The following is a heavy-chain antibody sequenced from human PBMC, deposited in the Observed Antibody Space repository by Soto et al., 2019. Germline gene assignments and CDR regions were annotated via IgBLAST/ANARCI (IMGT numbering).Heavy chain of an antibody. Sequence: PSETLSLTCTVSGGSIRSYYWSWIRQPPGKGLEWIGYIYYSGSTNYNPSLKSRVTISVDTSKNQFSLKLSSVTAADTAVYYCARGSVLLWFGEFPYFDYWGQGTLVTVSS. V-gene: IGHV4-59*08. CDR2: IYYSGST. CDR1: GGSIRSYY. CDR3: ARGSVLLWFGEFPYFDY. D-gene: IGHD3-10*01. J-gene: IGHJ4*02.